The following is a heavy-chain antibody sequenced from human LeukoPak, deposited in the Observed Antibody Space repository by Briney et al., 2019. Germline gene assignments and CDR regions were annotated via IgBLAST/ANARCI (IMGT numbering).Heavy chain of an antibody. CDR2: IKQDGSEK. Sequence: GGSLRLSCAASGFTFSSYWMSWVRQAPGKGLEWVANIKQDGSEKYYVDSVKGRFTISRDNAKNSLYLQMNSLRAEDTAVYYCAKDHGRVSGYFDYWGQGTLVTVSS. D-gene: IGHD1-26*01. CDR1: GFTFSSYW. V-gene: IGHV3-7*03. CDR3: AKDHGRVSGYFDY. J-gene: IGHJ4*02.